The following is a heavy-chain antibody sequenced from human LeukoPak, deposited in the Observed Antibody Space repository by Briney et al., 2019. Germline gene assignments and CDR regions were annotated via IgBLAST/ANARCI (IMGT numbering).Heavy chain of an antibody. CDR2: IIPIFGTA. CDR3: ASPGAMGYYDSSGFYPLDY. CDR1: GGTFSRYA. Sequence: SVKVSCKASGGTFSRYATSWVRQAPGQGLEWMGGIIPIFGTANYAQKFQGRVTITADESTSTAYMELSSLRSEDTAVYYCASPGAMGYYDSSGFYPLDYWGQGTLVTVSS. V-gene: IGHV1-69*13. D-gene: IGHD3-22*01. J-gene: IGHJ4*02.